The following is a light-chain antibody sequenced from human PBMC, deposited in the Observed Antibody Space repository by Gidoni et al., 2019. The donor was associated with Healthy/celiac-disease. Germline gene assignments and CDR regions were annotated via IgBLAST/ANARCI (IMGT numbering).Light chain of an antibody. V-gene: IGLV2-14*01. CDR2: EVS. CDR1: SSDVGGYNY. Sequence: QSALTQPASVSVSPGQSITISCTGTSSDVGGYNYFSWYQQHTGKAPKLMIYEVSNRPSGVSNRFSGSKSGNTASLTISGLQAEDEADYYCSSYTSSSTPSFGGGTKLTVL. CDR3: SSYTSSSTPS. J-gene: IGLJ2*01.